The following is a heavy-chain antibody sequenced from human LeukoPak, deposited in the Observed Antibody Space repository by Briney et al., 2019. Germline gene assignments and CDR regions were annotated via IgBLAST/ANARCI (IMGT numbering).Heavy chain of an antibody. J-gene: IGHJ4*02. CDR3: ARDRPTGASRLFVVQ. Sequence: GGSLRLSCAASGFTFISYSMTWVRQAPGKGLEWVSSMSSGSRYIYYADSVRGRFTISRDNAKNSLYLLMNRLRAEDTAVYYCARDRPTGASRLFVVQWGQGTLVTVSS. CDR2: MSSGSRYI. V-gene: IGHV3-21*01. D-gene: IGHD3-3*01. CDR1: GFTFISYS.